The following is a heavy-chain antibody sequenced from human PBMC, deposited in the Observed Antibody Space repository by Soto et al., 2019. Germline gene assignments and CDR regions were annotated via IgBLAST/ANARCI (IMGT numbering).Heavy chain of an antibody. Sequence: GESLKISCAASGFTFSSYAMSWVRQAPGKGLEWVSAISGSGGSTYYADSVKGRFTISRDNSKNTLYLQMNSLRAEDTAVYYCAKVRRAARPHGYWGQGTLVTVSS. CDR1: GFTFSSYA. CDR2: ISGSGGST. J-gene: IGHJ4*02. D-gene: IGHD6-6*01. V-gene: IGHV3-23*01. CDR3: AKVRRAARPHGY.